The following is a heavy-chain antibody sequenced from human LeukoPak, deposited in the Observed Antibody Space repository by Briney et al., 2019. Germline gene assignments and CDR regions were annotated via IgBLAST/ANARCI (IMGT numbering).Heavy chain of an antibody. V-gene: IGHV1-69*05. CDR1: GRPFTPYT. CDR3: ARERGYYYYFMHV. J-gene: IGHJ6*03. CDR2: IIHIFGTA. Sequence: GAPVKLSCKPAGRPFTPYTISSVRQAPGPELEWLGGIIHIFGTANYVQKFQGRDTITTDESTSTPYMELSSPRSEDTAVYYCARERGYYYYFMHVWGKGTTVTVSS.